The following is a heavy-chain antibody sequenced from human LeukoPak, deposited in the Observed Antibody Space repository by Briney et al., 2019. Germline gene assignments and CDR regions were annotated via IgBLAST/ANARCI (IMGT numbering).Heavy chain of an antibody. Sequence: PSETLSLTCTVSGGPISSYYCSWIRQPPGKGLEWIGYIYYSGSTNYNPSLKSRITMSVDTSKNQFSLKLSSVTAADTAVYYCARGAGYSYGYDYWGQGTLVTVSS. J-gene: IGHJ4*02. CDR2: IYYSGST. V-gene: IGHV4-59*01. D-gene: IGHD5-18*01. CDR3: ARGAGYSYGYDY. CDR1: GGPISSYY.